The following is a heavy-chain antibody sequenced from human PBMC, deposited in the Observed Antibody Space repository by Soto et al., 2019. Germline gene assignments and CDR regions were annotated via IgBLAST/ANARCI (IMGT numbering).Heavy chain of an antibody. Sequence: GGSLRLSCAASGFTFSSYAMHWVRQAPGKGLEWVAFISYDGRSQNQADSVKGRFTISRDNSKNTLYLQVNSLRVEDTAVYYCASDRGTHWGQGTLVTVSS. D-gene: IGHD1-26*01. CDR1: GFTFSSYA. CDR2: ISYDGRSQ. J-gene: IGHJ4*02. V-gene: IGHV3-30*04. CDR3: ASDRGTH.